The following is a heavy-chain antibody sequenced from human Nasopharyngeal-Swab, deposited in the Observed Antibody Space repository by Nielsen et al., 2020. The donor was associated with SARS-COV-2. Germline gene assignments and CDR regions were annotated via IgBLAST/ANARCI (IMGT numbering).Heavy chain of an antibody. D-gene: IGHD1-26*01. CDR1: GYDFAGYW. CDR3: ARNMGYCHTSIWLDP. CDR2: IYPDHSGT. Sequence: GESLKISCKTSGYDFAGYWIAWVRQKPGQGLEWMGIIYPDHSGTKYSPSFRGQVTFSVDKSISTAYLQWSNLEASDTAMYYCARNMGYCHTSIWLDPWGQGTLVTVSS. J-gene: IGHJ5*02. V-gene: IGHV5-51*01.